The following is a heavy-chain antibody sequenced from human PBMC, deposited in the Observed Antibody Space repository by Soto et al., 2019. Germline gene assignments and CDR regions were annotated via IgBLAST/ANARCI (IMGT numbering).Heavy chain of an antibody. CDR3: ARDKDWAFDS. J-gene: IGHJ4*02. V-gene: IGHV3-48*03. CDR2: IFASGTTI. Sequence: GGSLRLSCIASGFHFSSYSMVWVRQAPGKGLEWVSYIFASGTTIYYADSVKGRFTVSRENAQNSLSLLINNLRAEDTAVYYCARDKDWAFDSWGQGTLVTVSS. CDR1: GFHFSSYS. D-gene: IGHD3-9*01.